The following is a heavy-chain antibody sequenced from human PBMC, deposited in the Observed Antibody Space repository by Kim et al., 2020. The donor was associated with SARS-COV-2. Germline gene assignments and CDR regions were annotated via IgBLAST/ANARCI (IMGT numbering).Heavy chain of an antibody. CDR3: ARASAVAGRFDF. V-gene: IGHV4-39*01. D-gene: IGHD6-19*01. Sequence: YYNPYLKSRVTISIDTSKNQFSLNLNSVTDADSAVYYCARASAVAGRFDFWGQGTLVTVSS. J-gene: IGHJ4*02.